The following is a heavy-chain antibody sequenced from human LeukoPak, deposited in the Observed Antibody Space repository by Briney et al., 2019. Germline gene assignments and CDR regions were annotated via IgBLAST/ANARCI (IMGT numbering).Heavy chain of an antibody. V-gene: IGHV3-33*01. Sequence: PGRSLRLSCAASGFTFSSDGMHWVRQAPGKGLEWVAVIWYDGSNKYYADSVKGRFTISRDNSKNTLYLQMNSLRAEDTAVYCCAREAYCSSTSCYFDYWGQGTLVTVSS. CDR3: AREAYCSSTSCYFDY. D-gene: IGHD2-2*01. CDR2: IWYDGSNK. J-gene: IGHJ4*02. CDR1: GFTFSSDG.